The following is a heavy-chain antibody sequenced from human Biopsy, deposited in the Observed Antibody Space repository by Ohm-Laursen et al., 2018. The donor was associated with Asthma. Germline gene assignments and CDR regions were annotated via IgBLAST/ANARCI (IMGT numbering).Heavy chain of an antibody. D-gene: IGHD3-22*01. Sequence: SLRLSCAASGFAVSRDYMFWVRQAPGKGLEWVSVIYSGGTSHTADPVRGRFTISRDYSKNTLYLQMHSLRAEGTAVYYCARGDSSNWSHYYFDYWGQGTLVTVSS. CDR1: GFAVSRDY. CDR3: ARGDSSNWSHYYFDY. V-gene: IGHV3-53*01. J-gene: IGHJ4*02. CDR2: IYSGGTS.